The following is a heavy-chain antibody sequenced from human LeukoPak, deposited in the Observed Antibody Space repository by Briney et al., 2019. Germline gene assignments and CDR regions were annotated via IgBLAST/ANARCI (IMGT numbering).Heavy chain of an antibody. Sequence: SEALSLTCTVSGASVSSASYWTWIRQPPGKGVEWIAHIYNGVNTNYNPSLKSRVTITVDTSKNQFSLRLNSVTAADTAVYYCARSRAFNSGAFDPWGQGSLVTVSS. J-gene: IGHJ5*02. D-gene: IGHD1-26*01. CDR2: IYNGVNT. V-gene: IGHV4-61*01. CDR3: ARSRAFNSGAFDP. CDR1: GASVSSASY.